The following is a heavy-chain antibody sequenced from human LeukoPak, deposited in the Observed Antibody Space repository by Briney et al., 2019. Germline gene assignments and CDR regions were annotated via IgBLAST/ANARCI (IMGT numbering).Heavy chain of an antibody. CDR3: AKGHEDIVVVVAAYFDY. CDR2: ISSSGSTI. CDR1: GFTFSSYE. V-gene: IGHV3-48*03. Sequence: GGSLRLSCAASGFTFSSYEMNWVRQAPGKGLEWVSYISSSGSTIYYADSVKGRFTISRDNSKNTLYLQMDSLSAEDTAVYYCAKGHEDIVVVVAAYFDYWGQGTLVTVSS. D-gene: IGHD2-15*01. J-gene: IGHJ4*02.